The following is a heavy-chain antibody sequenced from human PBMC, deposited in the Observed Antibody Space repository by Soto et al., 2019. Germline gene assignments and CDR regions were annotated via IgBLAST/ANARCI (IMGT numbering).Heavy chain of an antibody. CDR2: IRSKANTYAT. CDR3: STGITARPPG. CDR1: GFIFSDSA. Sequence: EVQLVESGGGLVQPGGSLKLSCAASGFIFSDSAMHWVRQASGKGLEWVGRIRSKANTYATAYAASVEGRFTISRDDSKNTAYLQINRLKTEDTAVYYCSTGITARPPGWGQGTLVTVSS. D-gene: IGHD6-6*01. J-gene: IGHJ4*02. V-gene: IGHV3-73*01.